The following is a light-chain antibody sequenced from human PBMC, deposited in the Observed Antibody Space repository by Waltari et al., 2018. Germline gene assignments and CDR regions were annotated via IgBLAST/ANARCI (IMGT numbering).Light chain of an antibody. CDR1: QSISSH. J-gene: IGKJ2*01. CDR3: QQSHTTPYS. Sequence: DFQMTQSPSSLSASVGDRVTITCRASQSISSHLNWYQHEAGEAPKLLIYGAFDLESGVPRRFSGSASGTEFTLTITGLQPEDFATYYCQQSHTTPYSFGQGTKLEMK. V-gene: IGKV1-39*01. CDR2: GAF.